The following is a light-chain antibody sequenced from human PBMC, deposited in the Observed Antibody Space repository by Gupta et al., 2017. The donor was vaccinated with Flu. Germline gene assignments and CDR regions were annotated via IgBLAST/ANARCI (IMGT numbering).Light chain of an antibody. CDR1: TNNVGNQR. CDR2: RNN. V-gene: IGLV10-54*04. CDR3: SACESSFNEAV. Sequence: QAGLTQPPSVSKCLRQTATLTCPWNTNNVGNQRAAWLQQHQVQPPNVLSDRNNKRPSGISERFSASRSGNTASLTITGLQPAEEADYYCSACESSFNEAVFGGGTKFTVL. J-gene: IGLJ3*02.